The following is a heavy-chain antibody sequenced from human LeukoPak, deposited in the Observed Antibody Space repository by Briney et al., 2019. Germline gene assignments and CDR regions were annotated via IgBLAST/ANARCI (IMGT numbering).Heavy chain of an antibody. CDR2: ISYDGSNK. CDR3: ARDVPAYYYDSSGYTDAFDI. Sequence: PGGSLRLSCAASGFTFSSYGMHWVRQAPGKGLEWVAVISYDGSNKYYADSVKGRFTISRDNSKNTLYLQMNSLRAEDTAVYYCARDVPAYYYDSSGYTDAFDIWGQGTMVTVSS. J-gene: IGHJ3*02. D-gene: IGHD3-22*01. V-gene: IGHV3-30*03. CDR1: GFTFSSYG.